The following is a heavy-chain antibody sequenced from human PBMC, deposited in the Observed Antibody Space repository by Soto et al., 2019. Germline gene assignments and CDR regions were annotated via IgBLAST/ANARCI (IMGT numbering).Heavy chain of an antibody. CDR1: AFTFSIYG. CDR2: ISYDGSNK. Sequence: PWGSLTVSWAPSAFTFSIYGMHSVGQAPGKGLEWVAVISYDGSNKYYADSVKGRFTISRDNSKNTLYLQMNSLRAEDTAVYYCPKDGDFWSGSYGMDVWGQGTTVTVSS. J-gene: IGHJ6*01. V-gene: IGHV3-30*18. D-gene: IGHD3-3*01. CDR3: PKDGDFWSGSYGMDV.